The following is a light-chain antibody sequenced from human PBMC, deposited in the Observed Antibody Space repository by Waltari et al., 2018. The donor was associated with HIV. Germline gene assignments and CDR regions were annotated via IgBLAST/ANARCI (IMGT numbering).Light chain of an antibody. CDR2: EVT. CDR3: SSYADRNGFYVV. J-gene: IGLJ2*01. CDR1: NSDIGGYNY. V-gene: IGLV2-8*01. Sequence: QSALTPPPSASGSPGQSVTISCTGTNSDIGGYNYVSWYQQHPGKAPKLVISEVTKRPSGVPDRFSGSKSGTTASLTVSGLQAEDEAYYYCSSYADRNGFYVVFGGGTRLTVL.